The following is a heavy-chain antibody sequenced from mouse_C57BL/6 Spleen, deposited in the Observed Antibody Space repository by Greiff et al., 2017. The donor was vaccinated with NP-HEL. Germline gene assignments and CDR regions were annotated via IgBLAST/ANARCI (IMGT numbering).Heavy chain of an antibody. D-gene: IGHD1-1*01. CDR1: GYTFTSYW. J-gene: IGHJ4*01. V-gene: IGHV1-59*01. Sequence: QVQLQQPGAELVRPGTSVKLSCKASGYTFTSYWMHWVKQRPGQGLEWIGVIDPSDSYTNYNQKFKGKATLTVDTSSSTAYMQLSSLTSEDSAVYYCARFVLRYYAMDYWGQGTSVTVSS. CDR3: ARFVLRYYAMDY. CDR2: IDPSDSYT.